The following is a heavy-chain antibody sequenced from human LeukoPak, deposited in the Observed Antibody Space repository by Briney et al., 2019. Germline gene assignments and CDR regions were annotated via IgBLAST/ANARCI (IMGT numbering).Heavy chain of an antibody. V-gene: IGHV1-18*01. J-gene: IGHJ5*02. CDR3: ARVPCTSASCLNWFDP. Sequence: ASVKVSCKASGYTFTSYGISWVRQAPGQGLEWMGWISAYNGNTNYAQKLQGRVTTTTDTSTSTAYMELRSLRSDDTAVYYCARVPCTSASCLNWFDPWGQGTLVTVSS. CDR1: GYTFTSYG. D-gene: IGHD2-2*01. CDR2: ISAYNGNT.